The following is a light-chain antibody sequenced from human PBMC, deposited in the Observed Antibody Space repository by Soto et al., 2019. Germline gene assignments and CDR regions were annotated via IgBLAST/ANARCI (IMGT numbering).Light chain of an antibody. Sequence: DIVMTQSPLSLPVTPGEPASISCRSSQSLLHSNGYNYLDWYLQKPGQSPQLLIYLGSNRASGVPDRFSGSGSGTDFTRNISRLEAEDLGVYYCIQALQTPFTFGQGNKLEIK. CDR2: LGS. CDR3: IQALQTPFT. J-gene: IGKJ2*01. CDR1: QSLLHSNGYNY. V-gene: IGKV2-28*01.